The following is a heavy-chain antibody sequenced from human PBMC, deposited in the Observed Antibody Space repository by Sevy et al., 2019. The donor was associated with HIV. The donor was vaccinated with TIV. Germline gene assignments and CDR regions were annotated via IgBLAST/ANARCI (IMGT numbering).Heavy chain of an antibody. CDR1: GGSFSGYY. V-gene: IGHV4-34*01. CDR3: ARAGHTMIRPYYFDY. CDR2: INHSGST. D-gene: IGHD3-22*01. J-gene: IGHJ4*02. Sequence: SETLSLTCAVYGGSFSGYYWSWIRQPPGKGLEWIGEINHSGSTNYNPSLKSRVTISVDTSKNQFSLKLSSVTAADTAVYYCARAGHTMIRPYYFDYWGQGTLVTVSS.